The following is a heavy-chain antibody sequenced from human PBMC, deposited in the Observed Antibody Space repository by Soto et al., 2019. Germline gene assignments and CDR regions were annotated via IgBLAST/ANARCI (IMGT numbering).Heavy chain of an antibody. CDR2: INSDGSST. CDR1: GFTFSSYW. CDR3: AREFLEVGQLVYKDYYYYYGMVV. J-gene: IGHJ6*02. V-gene: IGHV3-74*01. D-gene: IGHD1-1*01. Sequence: GGSLRLSCAASGFTFSSYWMHWVRQAPGKGLVWVSRINSDGSSTSYADSVKGRFTISRDNAKNTLYLQMNSLRAEDTAVYCCAREFLEVGQLVYKDYYYYYGMVVWGPGTTVTVFS.